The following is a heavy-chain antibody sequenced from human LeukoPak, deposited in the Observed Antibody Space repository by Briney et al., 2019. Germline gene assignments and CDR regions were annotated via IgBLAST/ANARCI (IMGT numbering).Heavy chain of an antibody. CDR2: IYYSGST. CDR1: GGSISSYY. V-gene: IGHV4-59*01. Sequence: PSETLSLTCTVSGGSISSYYWSWIRQPPGKGLEWIGYIYYSGSTNYNPSLKSRVTISVDTSKNQFSLKLSSVTAADTAMYYCGRGWAAFLCAYGARGPLVTVPS. J-gene: IGHJ4*02. D-gene: IGHD3-3*02. CDR3: GRGWAAFLCAY.